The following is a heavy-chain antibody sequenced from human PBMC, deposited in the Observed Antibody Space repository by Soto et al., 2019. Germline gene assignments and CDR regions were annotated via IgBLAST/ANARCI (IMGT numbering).Heavy chain of an antibody. J-gene: IGHJ6*02. CDR3: ARDFGRRPYCGGDCSVGMDV. CDR2: ISYDGSNK. D-gene: IGHD2-21*02. CDR1: GFTFSIYA. V-gene: IGHV3-30-3*01. Sequence: QVQLVESGGGVVQPLRSLRLSCAASGFTFSIYAMHWVRQAPGKGLEWVAVISYDGSNKYYADSVKGRFTISRDNSKNTLYLQMNSLRAEDTAVYYCARDFGRRPYCGGDCSVGMDVWGQGTTVTVSS.